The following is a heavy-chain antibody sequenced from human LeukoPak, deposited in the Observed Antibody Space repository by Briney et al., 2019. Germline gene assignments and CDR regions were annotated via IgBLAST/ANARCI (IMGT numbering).Heavy chain of an antibody. CDR2: TVSNGGNT. D-gene: IGHD3-3*01. V-gene: IGHV3-64*02. CDR3: ARGGYYAASDI. CDR1: GLTFSSHA. J-gene: IGHJ4*02. Sequence: GGSLRLSCAASGLTFSSHAMHWVRQAPGKGLEYVSATVSNGGNTYYADSVRGRFTISRDNSKDTVYLQMGSLRPEDTAVYYCARGGYYAASDIWGQGALVTVSS.